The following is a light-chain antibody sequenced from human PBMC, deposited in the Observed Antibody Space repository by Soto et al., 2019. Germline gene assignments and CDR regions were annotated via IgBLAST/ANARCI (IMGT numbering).Light chain of an antibody. J-gene: IGLJ1*01. V-gene: IGLV1-44*01. Sequence: QSVLTQPPSASGTPGQRVTISCSGSSSNIGSNSVTWYQQFPGTAPQLLIYSNNQRPSGVPDRFSGSKSGTSASLAITGLQAEDEGDYYCQSYDSTLSARYVFGTGTKLTVL. CDR1: SSNIGSNS. CDR3: QSYDSTLSARYV. CDR2: SNN.